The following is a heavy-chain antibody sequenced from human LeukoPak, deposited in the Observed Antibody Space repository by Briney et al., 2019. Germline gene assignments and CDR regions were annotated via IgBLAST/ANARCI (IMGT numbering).Heavy chain of an antibody. CDR2: IIPIFGIA. CDR3: AISTDIVVVPAATDYYYYYGMDV. J-gene: IGHJ6*04. D-gene: IGHD2-2*01. Sequence: ASVKVSCKASGGTFSSYAISWVRQAPGQGLEWMGRIIPIFGIANYAQKFQGRVTITADESTSTAYMELSSLRSEDTAVYYCAISTDIVVVPAATDYYYYYGMDVWGKGTTVTVSS. V-gene: IGHV1-69*13. CDR1: GGTFSSYA.